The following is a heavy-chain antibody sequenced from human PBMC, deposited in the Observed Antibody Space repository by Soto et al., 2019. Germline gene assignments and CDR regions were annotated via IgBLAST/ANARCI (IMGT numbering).Heavy chain of an antibody. J-gene: IGHJ6*02. CDR2: ISYDGSNK. CDR1: GFTFSSYA. CDR3: ARVAYSSSSNYYYYGMDV. D-gene: IGHD6-6*01. V-gene: IGHV3-30-3*01. Sequence: QVQLVESGGGVVQPGRSLRLSCAASGFTFSSYAMHWVRQAPGKGLEWVAVISYDGSNKYYADSVKGRFTISRDNSKKTLYLQMNSLRAEDTAVYYCARVAYSSSSNYYYYGMDVWGQGTTVTVSS.